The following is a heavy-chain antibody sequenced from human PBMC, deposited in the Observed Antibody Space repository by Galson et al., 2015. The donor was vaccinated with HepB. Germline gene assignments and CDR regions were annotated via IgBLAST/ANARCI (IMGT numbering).Heavy chain of an antibody. CDR1: GFTFSSYG. CDR3: AKNRLRGSSGSNWFDP. J-gene: IGHJ5*02. CDR2: ISYDGSNK. D-gene: IGHD6-19*01. V-gene: IGHV3-30*18. Sequence: SLRLSCAASGFTFSSYGMHWVRQAPGKGLEWVAVISYDGSNKYYADSVKGRFTISRDNSKNTLYLQMNSLRAEDTAVYYCAKNRLRGSSGSNWFDPWGQGTLVTVSS.